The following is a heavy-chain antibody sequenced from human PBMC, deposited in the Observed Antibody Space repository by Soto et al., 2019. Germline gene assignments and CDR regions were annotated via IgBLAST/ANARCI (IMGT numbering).Heavy chain of an antibody. Sequence: QVQLVQSGAEVKKPGASVKVSCKASGYTFTSYAMHWVRQAPGQRLEWMGWINAGNGNTKYSQKFQGRVTITRDTSASTAYMELSSLRSEDTAVYYCARGDDYVWGRRGGYGMDVWGHGTTVTVSS. V-gene: IGHV1-3*01. J-gene: IGHJ6*02. D-gene: IGHD3-16*01. CDR1: GYTFTSYA. CDR3: ARGDDYVWGRRGGYGMDV. CDR2: INAGNGNT.